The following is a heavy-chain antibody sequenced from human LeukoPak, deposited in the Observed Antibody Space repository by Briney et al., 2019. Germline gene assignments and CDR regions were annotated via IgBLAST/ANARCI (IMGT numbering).Heavy chain of an antibody. CDR1: GGSISSYY. Sequence: SETPSLTCTVSGGSISSYYWGWIRQPAGKGLEWIGRIYTSGSTNYNPSLKSRVTMSVDTSKNQFSLKLSSVTAADTAVYYCAREGPNLYSSSWAPIPHYYYYGMDVWGQGTTVTVSS. D-gene: IGHD6-13*01. CDR3: AREGPNLYSSSWAPIPHYYYYGMDV. CDR2: IYTSGST. J-gene: IGHJ6*02. V-gene: IGHV4-4*07.